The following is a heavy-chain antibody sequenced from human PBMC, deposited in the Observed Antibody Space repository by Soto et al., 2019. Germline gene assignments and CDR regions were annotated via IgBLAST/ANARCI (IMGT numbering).Heavy chain of an antibody. CDR3: AKDISYARGKHFDY. V-gene: IGHV3-9*01. J-gene: IGHJ4*02. CDR1: GFTFDDYA. Sequence: PGGSMRLSCAASGFTFDDYAMHWVRQAPGKGLEWVSGISWNSGSIGYADSVKGRFTISRDNAKNSLYLQMNSLRAEDTALYYCAKDISYARGKHFDYWGQGTLVTVSS. D-gene: IGHD2-21*01. CDR2: ISWNSGSI.